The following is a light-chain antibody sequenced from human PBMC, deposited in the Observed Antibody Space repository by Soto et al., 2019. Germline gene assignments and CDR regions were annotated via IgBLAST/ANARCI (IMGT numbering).Light chain of an antibody. J-gene: IGKJ4*01. Sequence: EVVMAQSPATLSVSPGERVTLSCRASQSINNDLAWYQQKVGQGPRLLIYVASTRATGIPARFSGSGSGTEFTLTISSLQSEDSAVYYCQQYNKWPPLTFGGGTKVEIK. CDR1: QSINND. CDR2: VAS. V-gene: IGKV3-15*01. CDR3: QQYNKWPPLT.